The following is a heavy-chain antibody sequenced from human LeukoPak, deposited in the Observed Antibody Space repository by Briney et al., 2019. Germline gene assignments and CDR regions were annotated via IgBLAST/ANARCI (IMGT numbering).Heavy chain of an antibody. J-gene: IGHJ4*02. CDR3: AKRSAYGGNWNYFDY. CDR1: GFTFSSYA. D-gene: IGHD4-23*01. CDR2: ISSNGGST. V-gene: IGHV3-64*04. Sequence: PGGSLRLSCSASGFTFSSYAMHWVRQAPGKGLEYVSAISSNGGSTYYADSVKGRFTISRDNSKNTLYLQMNSLRAEDTAVYYCAKRSAYGGNWNYFDYWGQGTLVTVSS.